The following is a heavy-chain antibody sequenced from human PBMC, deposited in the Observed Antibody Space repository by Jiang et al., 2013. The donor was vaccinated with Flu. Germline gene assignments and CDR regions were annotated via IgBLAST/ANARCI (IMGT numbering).Heavy chain of an antibody. J-gene: IGHJ4*02. V-gene: IGHV3-48*01. CDR1: GFTFITYS. Sequence: LSCAASGFTFITYSMTWVRQAPGKGLEWLSYISGSGDTIYYADSVKGRFTISRDNAKNSLYLQMNSLSAEDTGLYYCARESSTDYFLDSWGQGTLVTVSS. CDR2: ISGSGDTI. CDR3: ARESSTDYFLDS. D-gene: IGHD2/OR15-2a*01.